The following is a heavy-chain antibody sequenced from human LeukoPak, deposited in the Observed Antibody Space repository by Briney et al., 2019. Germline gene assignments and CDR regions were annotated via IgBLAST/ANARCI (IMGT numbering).Heavy chain of an antibody. D-gene: IGHD6-19*01. V-gene: IGHV3-9*01. Sequence: SLRLSCXASGFTXXDYAMHWVRHAPGEGLEWVSGISWNSGSIVYADSVKGRFTISRDNAKNSLYLQMNSLRAEDTAVYYCAREGSGWYVGNWFDPWGQGTLVTVSS. CDR2: ISWNSGSI. CDR3: AREGSGWYVGNWFDP. J-gene: IGHJ5*02. CDR1: GFTXXDYA.